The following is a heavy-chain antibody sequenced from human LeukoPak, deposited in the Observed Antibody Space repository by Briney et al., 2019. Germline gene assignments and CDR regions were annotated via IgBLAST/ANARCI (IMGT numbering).Heavy chain of an antibody. CDR1: GGSISSGDYY. CDR3: ARGESSGYYPPYYFDY. D-gene: IGHD3-22*01. V-gene: IGHV4-30-4*08. J-gene: IGHJ4*01. Sequence: SQTLSLTCTVSGGSISSGDYYWSWICQPPGKGLEWIEYIYYSGSTYYNPSLKSRVTISVDTSKNQFSLKLSSVTAADTAVYYCARGESSGYYPPYYFDYWGQEPWSPSPQ. CDR2: IYYSGST.